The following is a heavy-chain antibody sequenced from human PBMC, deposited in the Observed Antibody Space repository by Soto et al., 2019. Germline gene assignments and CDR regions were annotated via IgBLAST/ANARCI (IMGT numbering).Heavy chain of an antibody. Sequence: SETLSLTCSVSGGYIRSYYWNWIRQSPGKGLEWIGYVYYNGSTNYNPSLKSRAIISVDTSKNEFSLRLTSVTAADSAVYYCARDLGVRDLWVLPDAFDIWGQGTLVTVSS. D-gene: IGHD3-3*01. CDR3: ARDLGVRDLWVLPDAFDI. V-gene: IGHV4-59*12. CDR2: VYYNGST. J-gene: IGHJ3*02. CDR1: GGYIRSYY.